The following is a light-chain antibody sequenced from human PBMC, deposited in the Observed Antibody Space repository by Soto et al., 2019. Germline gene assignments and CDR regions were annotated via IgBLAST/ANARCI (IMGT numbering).Light chain of an antibody. CDR1: QSISSY. J-gene: IGKJ1*01. CDR3: QQSYSNPPK. V-gene: IGKV1-39*01. Sequence: QIKDSPCSLSTSVVDQVTIICRASQSISSYLNWYQQKPGKAPKLLICSASSLQSGVPSRFSGSGSGTDFTLTISRLQPEDFATYYCQQSYSNPPKFGQGTKVEIK. CDR2: SAS.